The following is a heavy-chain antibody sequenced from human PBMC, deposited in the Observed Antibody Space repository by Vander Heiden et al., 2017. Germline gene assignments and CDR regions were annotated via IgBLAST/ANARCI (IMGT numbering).Heavy chain of an antibody. D-gene: IGHD3-22*01. J-gene: IGHJ3*02. Sequence: VQLVESGGGLVQPGGCVQLSGVGAGLTFSSYAMSWVRQAPGKGLEWVSVMSGSGGSTYYADSVKGRFTLSRDGSKNMLYLQMNSLRAEDTAVYYCAKSITMTVVGAFDIWGQGTMVTVSS. CDR2: MSGSGGST. CDR1: GLTFSSYA. V-gene: IGHV3-23*04. CDR3: AKSITMTVVGAFDI.